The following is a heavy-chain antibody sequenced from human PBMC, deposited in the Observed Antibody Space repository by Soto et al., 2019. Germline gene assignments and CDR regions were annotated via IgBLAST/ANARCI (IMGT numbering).Heavy chain of an antibody. CDR3: AHVPAGTRIPNYYVDY. J-gene: IGHJ4*02. CDR2: IYWNDDK. CDR1: GFSLSTSGVG. Sequence: QITLKESGPTLVKPTQTLKLTCTFSGFSLSTSGVGVGWIRQPPGKALAWLALIYWNDDKRYSPSLKSRLTITKDTSKNQVVLTMTIMDPVDTATYYCAHVPAGTRIPNYYVDYWGQGTLVTVSS. V-gene: IGHV2-5*01. D-gene: IGHD2-2*01.